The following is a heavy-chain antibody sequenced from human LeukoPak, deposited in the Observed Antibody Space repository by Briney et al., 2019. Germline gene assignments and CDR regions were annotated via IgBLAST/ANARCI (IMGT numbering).Heavy chain of an antibody. CDR2: INPNSGST. Sequence: ASVKVSCKASGYTFTGYYMHWVRQAPGQGLEWMGWINPNSGSTNYAQTLQGRVTMTRDTSISIVYMELSGLRTDDTAVYYCARVLRYDDSSGYYAYWGQGTLVTVSS. V-gene: IGHV1-2*02. J-gene: IGHJ4*02. D-gene: IGHD3-22*01. CDR3: ARVLRYDDSSGYYAY. CDR1: GYTFTGYY.